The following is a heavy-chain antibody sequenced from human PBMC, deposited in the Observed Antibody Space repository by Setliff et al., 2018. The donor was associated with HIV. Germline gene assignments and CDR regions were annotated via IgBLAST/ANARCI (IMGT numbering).Heavy chain of an antibody. D-gene: IGHD3-3*01. V-gene: IGHV4-59*12. CDR3: ARSKTFYDFWGGYYTHGAFKI. J-gene: IGHJ3*02. CDR1: GGSISSYY. CDR2: IYYGGST. Sequence: SETLSLTCTVSGGSISSYYWSWIRQPPGKGLEWIGYIYYGGSTNYNPSLRSRVTISVDTSKNQFSLNLTSVTAADTAVYYCARSKTFYDFWGGYYTHGAFKIWGLGTMVTVSS.